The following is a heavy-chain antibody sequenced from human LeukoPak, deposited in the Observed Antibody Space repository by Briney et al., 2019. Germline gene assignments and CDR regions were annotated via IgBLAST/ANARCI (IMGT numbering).Heavy chain of an antibody. CDR1: GFTFDDYG. D-gene: IGHD3-22*01. V-gene: IGHV3-30*02. J-gene: IGHJ4*02. CDR3: AKDSSYSSYYFDY. Sequence: GGSLRLSCAASGFTFDDYGLSWVRQAPGKGLEWVAFIRYDGTNKYYADSVKGRFTISRDNSKNTLYLQMNSLRTEDTAVYYCAKDSSYSSYYFDYWGQGTLVTVSS. CDR2: IRYDGTNK.